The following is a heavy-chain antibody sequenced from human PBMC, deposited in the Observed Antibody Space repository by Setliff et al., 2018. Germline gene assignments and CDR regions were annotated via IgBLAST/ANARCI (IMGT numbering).Heavy chain of an antibody. CDR2: ITSNGNYI. Sequence: ETLSLTCAVYGGSFSNYSMNWVRQAPGKGLEWVSSITSNGNYISYADSVKGRFTISRDNVKNSLFLQMNSLRAEDTAVYYCVRDLHWGFDYWGLGTLVTVSS. V-gene: IGHV3-21*01. CDR1: GGSFSNYS. J-gene: IGHJ4*02. CDR3: VRDLHWGFDY. D-gene: IGHD7-27*01.